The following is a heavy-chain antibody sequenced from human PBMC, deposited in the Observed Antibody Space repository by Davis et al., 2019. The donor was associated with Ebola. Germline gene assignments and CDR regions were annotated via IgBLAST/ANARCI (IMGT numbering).Heavy chain of an antibody. J-gene: IGHJ4*02. CDR2: IYPGGTTT. CDR3: ARGPYEPEWEILPMDFDY. Sequence: AASVKVSCKASGDNQYIHWVRQAPGQGLEWMGAIYPGGTTTNYAQNFQGRVTMTTDTSTGTAFLELRSLRSDDTAIYYCARGPYEPEWEILPMDFDYWGQGTLVTVSS. D-gene: IGHD1-26*01. CDR1: GDNQY. V-gene: IGHV1-46*01.